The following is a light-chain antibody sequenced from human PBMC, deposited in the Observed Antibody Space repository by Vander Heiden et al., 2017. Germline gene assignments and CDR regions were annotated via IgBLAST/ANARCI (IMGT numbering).Light chain of an antibody. CDR1: QSVSSSY. V-gene: IGKV3-20*01. CDR2: GAS. Sequence: EIVLTQSPGTLSLSPGERATLSCRASQSVSSSYLAWYQQKPGQAPRLLIYGASSRATGIPDRFSGSASGTDFTLTISILEPEDFAVYYCQQDGSSPRTFGQGTKVEIK. CDR3: QQDGSSPRT. J-gene: IGKJ1*01.